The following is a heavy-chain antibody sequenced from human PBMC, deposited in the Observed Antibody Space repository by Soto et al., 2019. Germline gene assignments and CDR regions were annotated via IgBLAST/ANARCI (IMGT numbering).Heavy chain of an antibody. Sequence: SETLSLTCTVSGGSISSGGYYWSWIRQHPGKGLEWIGYIYYSGSTYYNPSLKSRVTISVDTSKNQFSLKLSSVTAADTAVYYCARVFELDYYDSSGYYSRPLYFDYWGQGTLVTVSS. CDR1: GGSISSGGYY. CDR2: IYYSGST. CDR3: ARVFELDYYDSSGYYSRPLYFDY. D-gene: IGHD3-22*01. V-gene: IGHV4-31*03. J-gene: IGHJ4*02.